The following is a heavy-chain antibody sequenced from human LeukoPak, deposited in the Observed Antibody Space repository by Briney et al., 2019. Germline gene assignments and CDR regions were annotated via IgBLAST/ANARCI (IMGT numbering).Heavy chain of an antibody. J-gene: IGHJ4*02. V-gene: IGHV3-48*03. CDR2: ISSRSSTI. CDR3: ATDRIVGATYEY. D-gene: IGHD1-26*01. Sequence: VGSLRLSCAASTFTFSSYEMNWVRQAPGRGLEWVSYISSRSSTIYYADSVKGRFTISRDNAKKSLYLQMNSLRAEDTAVYYCATDRIVGATYEYWGQGTLVTVSS. CDR1: TFTFSSYE.